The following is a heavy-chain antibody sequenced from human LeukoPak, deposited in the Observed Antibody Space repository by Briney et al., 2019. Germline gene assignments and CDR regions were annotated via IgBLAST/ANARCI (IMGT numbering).Heavy chain of an antibody. J-gene: IGHJ3*02. D-gene: IGHD3-3*01. CDR3: ARSITIFGVVLDAFDI. Sequence: GGSLRLSCAASGFTVSSNYMSWVRQAPGKGLEWVSSISSSSSYIYYADSVKGRFTISRDNAKNSLYLQMNSLRAEDTAVYYCARSITIFGVVLDAFDIWGQGTMVTVSS. V-gene: IGHV3-21*01. CDR2: ISSSSSYI. CDR1: GFTVSSNY.